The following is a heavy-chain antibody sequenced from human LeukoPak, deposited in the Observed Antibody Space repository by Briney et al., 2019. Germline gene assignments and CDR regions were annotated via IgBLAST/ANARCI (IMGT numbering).Heavy chain of an antibody. J-gene: IGHJ4*02. CDR2: ISGSGGST. Sequence: ETLSLTCAVSGGSISSSNWWSWVRQAPGKGLEWVSAISGSGGSTYYADSVKGRFTISRDNSKNTLYLQMNSLRAEDTAVYYCAKTRDYVWGSYRFEFDYWGQGTLVTVSS. CDR1: GGSISSSN. V-gene: IGHV3-23*01. D-gene: IGHD3-16*02. CDR3: AKTRDYVWGSYRFEFDY.